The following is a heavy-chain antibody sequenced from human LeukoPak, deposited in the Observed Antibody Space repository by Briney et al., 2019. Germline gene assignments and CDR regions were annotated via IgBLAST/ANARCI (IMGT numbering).Heavy chain of an antibody. CDR1: SGSISSYY. CDR2: IYYTGST. D-gene: IGHD1-26*01. Sequence: SETLSLTCTVPSGSISSYYWSWIRQPPGKGLEWIGYIYYTGSTNYNPSLKSRVTISVDTSKNQFSLNLSSVIAADTAVYYCARHGPYLGRLGWFDPWGQGTLVTVSS. J-gene: IGHJ5*02. V-gene: IGHV4-59*08. CDR3: ARHGPYLGRLGWFDP.